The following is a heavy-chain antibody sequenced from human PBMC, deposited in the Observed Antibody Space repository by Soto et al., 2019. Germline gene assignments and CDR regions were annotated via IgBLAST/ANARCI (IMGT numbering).Heavy chain of an antibody. V-gene: IGHV3-11*01. Sequence: PGGSLRLSCASSGFTFSDYFMSWIRLAPGKGLEWVSYISSTSRIIYYADSVKGRFTVSRDNARNSLFLQMNSLRAEDTAIYYCARDMASVTTSDYWGQGTMVT. CDR2: ISSTSRII. CDR1: GFTFSDYF. CDR3: ARDMASVTTSDY. J-gene: IGHJ4*02. D-gene: IGHD4-17*01.